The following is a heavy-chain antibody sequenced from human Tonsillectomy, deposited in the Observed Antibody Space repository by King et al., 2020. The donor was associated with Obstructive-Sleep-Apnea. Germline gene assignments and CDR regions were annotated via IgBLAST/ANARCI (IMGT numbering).Heavy chain of an antibody. CDR1: GFTFSSYA. D-gene: IGHD2-2*01. V-gene: IGHV3-23*04. J-gene: IGHJ1*01. CDR3: AKAEYCSSTRCSYVGAEYFQH. Sequence: VQLVESGGGLVQPGGSLRLSCAASGFTFSSYAMAWVRQAPGKGLEWVSGISGNGDNRYYEDSVKGRFTISRDNSKNTLYLQMNSLRAEDTAVYYCAKAEYCSSTRCSYVGAEYFQHWGQGTLVTVSS. CDR2: ISGNGDNR.